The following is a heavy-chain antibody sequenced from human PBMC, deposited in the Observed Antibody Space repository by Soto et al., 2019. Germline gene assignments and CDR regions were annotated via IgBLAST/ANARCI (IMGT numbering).Heavy chain of an antibody. V-gene: IGHV2-5*02. Sequence: QITLKASGPTVVKPTQTLTLTCTLSGFSISTPGVGVGWIRQPPGKDPEWLALIYWDDDKRYSPPLKTRVTITQDTSKNQVVLTMTNVDPVDTATYYCAHRRGLLATGQGWYFDVWGRGALVPVSS. CDR1: GFSISTPGVG. D-gene: IGHD2-8*02. CDR2: IYWDDDK. J-gene: IGHJ2*01. CDR3: AHRRGLLATGQGWYFDV.